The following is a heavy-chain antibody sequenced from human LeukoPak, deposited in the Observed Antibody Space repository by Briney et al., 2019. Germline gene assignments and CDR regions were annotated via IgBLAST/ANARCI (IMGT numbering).Heavy chain of an antibody. CDR1: GYTFTSYY. D-gene: IGHD3-10*01. Sequence: ASVKVSCKASGYTFTSYYLHWVRQAPVQGLEWMGIINPSGGSTNYAQKFQGRVTMTRDTSTSTVYMELNSLRSEDTAVYYCAKSGRASGSYQHYFYYYMDVWGKGTTVTISS. V-gene: IGHV1-46*01. CDR3: AKSGRASGSYQHYFYYYMDV. J-gene: IGHJ6*03. CDR2: INPSGGST.